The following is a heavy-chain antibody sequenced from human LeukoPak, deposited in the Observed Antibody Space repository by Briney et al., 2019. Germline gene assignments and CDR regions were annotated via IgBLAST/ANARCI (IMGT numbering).Heavy chain of an antibody. Sequence: GGSLRLSCVVSGFTFSSYCMSWVRQAPGKGLEWVVNIKEDGSEEYYVDSAKGRFIISRDNAKNSLYVQLNSLRSENTAVYYCAREWDIVVVEAAPMDCYFDLWRRGTLVTVSS. D-gene: IGHD2-15*01. CDR2: IKEDGSEE. J-gene: IGHJ2*01. CDR3: AREWDIVVVEAAPMDCYFDL. V-gene: IGHV3-7*01. CDR1: GFTFSSYC.